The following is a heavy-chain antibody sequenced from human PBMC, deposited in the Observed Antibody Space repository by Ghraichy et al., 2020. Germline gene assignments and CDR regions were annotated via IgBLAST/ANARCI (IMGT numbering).Heavy chain of an antibody. V-gene: IGHV4-59*01. Sequence: SETLSLTCTVSGGSISSYYWSWIRQPPGKGLEWIGYIYYSGSTNYNPSLKSRVTISVDTSKNQFSLKLSSVTAADTAVYYCARDRRHYYDSSGYYSYFQHWGQGTLVTVSS. CDR1: GGSISSYY. J-gene: IGHJ1*01. CDR2: IYYSGST. CDR3: ARDRRHYYDSSGYYSYFQH. D-gene: IGHD3-22*01.